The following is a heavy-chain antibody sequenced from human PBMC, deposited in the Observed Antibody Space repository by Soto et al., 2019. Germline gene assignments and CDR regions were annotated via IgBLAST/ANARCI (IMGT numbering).Heavy chain of an antibody. V-gene: IGHV1-18*01. Sequence: ASVTVYCTTAGATFSSSRISWLRQYHGQGLECVGWISTYNGKTNYGQKFQGRVTITTDTSTSTAYMDLRNLRSDDTAVYYCARDRVEAALGTFDQWGQGTLV. CDR1: GATFSSSR. J-gene: IGHJ4*02. D-gene: IGHD6-13*01. CDR2: ISTYNGKT. CDR3: ARDRVEAALGTFDQ.